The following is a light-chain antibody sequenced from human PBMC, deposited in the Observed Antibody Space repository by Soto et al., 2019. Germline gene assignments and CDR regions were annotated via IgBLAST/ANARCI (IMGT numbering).Light chain of an antibody. Sequence: EIELTQSPGTLSLSPGERATLSCRASQTVRSSYLAWYQQKPGQAPRLLIYGASSRATGIPDRFSGSGSGTDFTLTISRLEPEDFAVYYCQQDGSSPWTFGQGTKVEIK. CDR3: QQDGSSPWT. V-gene: IGKV3-20*01. CDR2: GAS. J-gene: IGKJ1*01. CDR1: QTVRSSY.